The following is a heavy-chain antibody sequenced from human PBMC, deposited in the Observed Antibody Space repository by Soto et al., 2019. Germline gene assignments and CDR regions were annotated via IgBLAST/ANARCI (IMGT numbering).Heavy chain of an antibody. CDR3: TTGSVEGI. Sequence: EVQLVESAGGLVKPGGSLRLSCVASGFSFNEAWMNWVRQAPGEGLEWVGRIKTSAGGGATDYAAPVQSRFTISRDDSKNALYLHMNSLRTEDTAIYYCTTGSVEGIWGQGTTVTVYS. J-gene: IGHJ6*02. V-gene: IGHV3-15*07. CDR2: IKTSAGGGAT. CDR1: GFSFNEAW. D-gene: IGHD2-15*01.